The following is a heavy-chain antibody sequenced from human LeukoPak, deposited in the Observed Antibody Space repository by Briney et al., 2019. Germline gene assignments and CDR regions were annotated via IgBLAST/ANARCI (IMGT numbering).Heavy chain of an antibody. Sequence: PSETLSLTCNVSGESISSHYWSWTRQSPGKGLEWIGYVTNSGTTKFNPSLKSRVTISVDTSKNQVSLKLSSVTAADTAVYYCARGGYYGSGNDFRFDPWGQGTLVTVSS. CDR2: VTNSGTT. D-gene: IGHD3-10*01. CDR3: ARGGYYGSGNDFRFDP. V-gene: IGHV4-59*11. CDR1: GESISSHY. J-gene: IGHJ5*02.